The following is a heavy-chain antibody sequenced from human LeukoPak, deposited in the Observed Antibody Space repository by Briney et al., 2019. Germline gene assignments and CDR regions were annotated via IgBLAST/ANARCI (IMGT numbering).Heavy chain of an antibody. CDR2: IRNKANGYTT. V-gene: IGHV3-72*01. Sequence: GSLRLSCAASGFTFSPHYMDWVRQSPGQGLEWVGLIRNKANGYTTTYAASVKGRFTISRDDSKNSVYLQMDSLKTEDTAVYYCGDLGSAGTDHWGQGTLVTVSS. D-gene: IGHD3-10*01. CDR3: GDLGSAGTDH. J-gene: IGHJ4*02. CDR1: GFTFSPHY.